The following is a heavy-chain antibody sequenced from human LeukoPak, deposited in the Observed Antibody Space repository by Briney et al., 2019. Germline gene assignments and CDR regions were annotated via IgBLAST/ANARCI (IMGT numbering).Heavy chain of an antibody. CDR1: GFTFSTYG. J-gene: IGHJ4*02. D-gene: IGHD4-11*01. CDR3: ARVPDTVTYASDY. V-gene: IGHV3-21*06. CDR2: ISSSSKYI. Sequence: GGSLRLSCVASGFTFSTYGMNWVRQAPGRGLEWLSSISSSSKYINYRDSVRGRFTISRDNAKSSLYLQMNGLRAEDTAVYYCARVPDTVTYASDYWGQGTLVTVSS.